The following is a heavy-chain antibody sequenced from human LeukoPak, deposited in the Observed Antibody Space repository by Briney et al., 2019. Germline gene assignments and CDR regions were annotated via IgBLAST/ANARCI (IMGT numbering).Heavy chain of an antibody. Sequence: RGESLKISCKGSGYRFISYWIGWVRQMPGKGLEWMGIIYACVSNTRYSPSFQGQVTISADKSISTAYLQWSSLKASDTAMYYCARQLGASLYFDYWGQGTQVTVSS. CDR2: IYACVSNT. CDR1: GYRFISYW. CDR3: ARQLGASLYFDY. D-gene: IGHD1-26*01. J-gene: IGHJ4*02. V-gene: IGHV5-51*01.